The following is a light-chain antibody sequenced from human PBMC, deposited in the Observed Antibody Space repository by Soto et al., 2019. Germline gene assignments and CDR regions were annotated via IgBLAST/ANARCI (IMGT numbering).Light chain of an antibody. CDR1: SSDVGGYNY. J-gene: IGLJ3*02. V-gene: IGLV2-14*03. Sequence: QSALTQPASVSGSPGQSITISCTGTSSDVGGYNYVSRYQQHPGKAPKLMIYDVSNRPSGVSNRFSGSKSGNTASLTLSGLQAEDEADYYCSSYTSSSTLVFGGGTKLTVL. CDR3: SSYTSSSTLV. CDR2: DVS.